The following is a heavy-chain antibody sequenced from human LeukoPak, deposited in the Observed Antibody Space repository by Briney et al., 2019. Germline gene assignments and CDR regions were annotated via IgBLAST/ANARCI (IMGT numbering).Heavy chain of an antibody. Sequence: SETLSLTCTVSGASIRSGDYYWSWIRQPPGKGLEWIGYIYDSGSTNYNPSLKSRVTISVDTSKNQFSLKLNSVTAADTAVYYCARVGGTNFYYYGLDVWGQGTTVTVSS. CDR1: GASIRSGDYY. V-gene: IGHV4-61*08. J-gene: IGHJ6*02. CDR3: ARVGGTNFYYYGLDV. D-gene: IGHD3-3*01. CDR2: IYDSGST.